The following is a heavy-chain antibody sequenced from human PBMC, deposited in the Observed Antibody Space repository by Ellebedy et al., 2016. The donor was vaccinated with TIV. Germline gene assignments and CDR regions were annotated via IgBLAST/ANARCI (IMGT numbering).Heavy chain of an antibody. J-gene: IGHJ4*02. CDR2: ITYGGDMM. CDR1: GFIFSDYN. Sequence: GESLKISCTASGFIFSDYNMNWVRQPPGKGLEWVSYITYGGDMMYYADSVKGRFTISRDNAKNSLYLQMNSLRDEDTAVYYCAGDGEYSGSYLDYWGQGSLVSVSS. CDR3: AGDGEYSGSYLDY. V-gene: IGHV3-48*02. D-gene: IGHD3-10*01.